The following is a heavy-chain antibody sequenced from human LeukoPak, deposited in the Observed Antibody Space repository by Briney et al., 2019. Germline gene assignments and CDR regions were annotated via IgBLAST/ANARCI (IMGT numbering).Heavy chain of an antibody. CDR1: GFTFSSYW. V-gene: IGHV3-7*01. Sequence: GGSLRLSCAASGFTFSSYWMSWVRQAPGKGLEWVANIKQDESEKYYVDSVKGRFTISRDNAKNSLYLQMNSLRAKDTAIYYCARDWITYSTRWYVSAFDYWGQGTLVTVSS. CDR3: ARDWITYSTRWYVSAFDY. J-gene: IGHJ4*02. D-gene: IGHD6-13*01. CDR2: IKQDESEK.